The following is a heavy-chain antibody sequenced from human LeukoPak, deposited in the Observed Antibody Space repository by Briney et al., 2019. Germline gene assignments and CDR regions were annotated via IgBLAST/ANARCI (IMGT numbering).Heavy chain of an antibody. CDR1: GFTLSNYA. V-gene: IGHV3-23*01. D-gene: IGHD1-26*01. J-gene: IGHJ4*02. CDR3: AKDVGTTSDYFDY. Sequence: GVSLRLSCAASGFTLSNYAMIWVRQAPGKGLEWVSTMTTNTGTYYADSVKGRFSISRETSKNTLYLQMNSLRGDDTAVYYCAKDVGTTSDYFDYWGQGTLVTVSS. CDR2: MTTNTGT.